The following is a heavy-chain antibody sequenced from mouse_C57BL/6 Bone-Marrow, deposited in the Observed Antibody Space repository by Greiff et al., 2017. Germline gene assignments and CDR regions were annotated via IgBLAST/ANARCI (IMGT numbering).Heavy chain of an antibody. Sequence: EVKVEESGGGLVQPGGSLKLSCAASGFTFSDYGMAWVRQAPRKGPEWVAFISNLAYSIYYADTVTGRFTISRENAKNTLYLEMSSLRSEDTAMYYCARQRDYDYDWYFDVWGTGTTVTVSS. CDR2: ISNLAYSI. CDR1: GFTFSDYG. V-gene: IGHV5-15*04. D-gene: IGHD2-4*01. CDR3: ARQRDYDYDWYFDV. J-gene: IGHJ1*03.